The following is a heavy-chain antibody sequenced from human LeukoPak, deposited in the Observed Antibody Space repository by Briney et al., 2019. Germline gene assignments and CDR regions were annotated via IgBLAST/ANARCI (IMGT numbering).Heavy chain of an antibody. Sequence: SETLSLTCTVSGGSINSYYWSWFRQPPGKGLEWIGYIYYSGNTYYNPSLKSRVTISVDTSKNQFSLKLSSVTAADTAVYYCAGHTSRGTSGWYRVFDYWGQGTLVTVSS. D-gene: IGHD6-19*01. CDR2: IYYSGNT. CDR3: AGHTSRGTSGWYRVFDY. J-gene: IGHJ4*02. V-gene: IGHV4-59*08. CDR1: GGSINSYY.